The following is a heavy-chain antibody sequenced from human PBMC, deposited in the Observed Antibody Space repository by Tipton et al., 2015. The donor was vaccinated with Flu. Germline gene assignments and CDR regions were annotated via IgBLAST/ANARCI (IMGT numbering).Heavy chain of an antibody. CDR3: ARYRGSNARGEINDAFDI. J-gene: IGHJ3*02. CDR1: GGSINSYY. CDR2: IYSSGST. Sequence: TLSLTCTVSGGSINSYYWSWIRQPAGKGLEWIGRIYSSGSTNYNPSLKSRVTMLVDTSKNQFSLKMSSVTAADTAMYYCARYRGSNARGEINDAFDIWGQGTMVSVSS. V-gene: IGHV4-4*07. D-gene: IGHD1-26*01.